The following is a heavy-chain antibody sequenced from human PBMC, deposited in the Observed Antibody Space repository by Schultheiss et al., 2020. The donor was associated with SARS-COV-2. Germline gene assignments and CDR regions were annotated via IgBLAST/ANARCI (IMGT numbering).Heavy chain of an antibody. V-gene: IGHV4-31*03. CDR1: GGSISSGGYY. CDR3: ARGVSGYSYGKADY. Sequence: SETLSLTCTVSGGSISSGGYYWSWIRQHPGKGLEWIGYIYYSGSTYYNPSLKSRVTISVDTSKNQFSLKLSSVTAADTAVYYCARGVSGYSYGKADYWGQGTLVTVSS. CDR2: IYYSGST. J-gene: IGHJ4*02. D-gene: IGHD5-18*01.